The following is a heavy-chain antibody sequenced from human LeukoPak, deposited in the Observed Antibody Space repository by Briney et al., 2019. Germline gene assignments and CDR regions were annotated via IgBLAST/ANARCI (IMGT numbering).Heavy chain of an antibody. D-gene: IGHD3-22*01. CDR1: GGSISSYY. CDR3: ARAAGINDSSGPYYYYYYYMDV. Sequence: SETLSLTCTVSGGSISSYYWSWIRHPPGKGLEWIGYIYHSGSTNYNPSLKSRVTISVDTSKNQFSLKLSSVTAADTAVYYCARAAGINDSSGPYYYYYYYMDVWGKGTTVTVSS. V-gene: IGHV4-59*01. J-gene: IGHJ6*03. CDR2: IYHSGST.